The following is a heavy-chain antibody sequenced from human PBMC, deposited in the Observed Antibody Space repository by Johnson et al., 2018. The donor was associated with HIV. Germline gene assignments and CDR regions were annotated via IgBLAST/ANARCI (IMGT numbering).Heavy chain of an antibody. D-gene: IGHD6-13*01. CDR1: IFTFNNAW. CDR3: TALWAAAGDAFDI. V-gene: IGHV3-15*01. J-gene: IGHJ3*02. CDR2: IRSKTDGGTT. Sequence: VQLLESGGGLVKPGGSLRLSCAASIFTFNNAWMSWVRQAPGKGLEWLGRIRSKTDGGTTDYAEPVKGRFTISRDDLKNTLYLQMNSLKSEDTAVYYCTALWAAAGDAFDIWGQGTMVTVSS.